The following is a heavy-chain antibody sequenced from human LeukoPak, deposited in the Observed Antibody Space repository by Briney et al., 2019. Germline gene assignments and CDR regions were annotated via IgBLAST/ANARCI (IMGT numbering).Heavy chain of an antibody. V-gene: IGHV3-21*01. CDR2: ISSSSSYI. CDR3: ARGHYDILTGSLNLFDY. Sequence: GGSLRLSCAASGFTFSSYSMNWVRQAPGKGLEWVSFISSSSSYIYYADSVKGRFTISRDNAKNSLYLQMNSLRAEDTAVYYCARGHYDILTGSLNLFDYWGQGTLVTVSS. D-gene: IGHD3-9*01. J-gene: IGHJ4*02. CDR1: GFTFSSYS.